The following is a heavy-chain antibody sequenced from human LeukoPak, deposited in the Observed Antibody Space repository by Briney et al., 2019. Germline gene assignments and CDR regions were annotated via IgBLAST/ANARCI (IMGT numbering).Heavy chain of an antibody. CDR1: GGSFSGYY. Sequence: SETLSLTCAVYGGSFSGYYWSWIRQPPGKGLEWMGEINHSGSTNYNPSLKSRVTISVDTSKNQFSLKLSSVTAADTAVYYCASNIRSYYYYGMDVWGQGTTVTVSS. J-gene: IGHJ6*02. CDR2: INHSGST. D-gene: IGHD2-2*02. V-gene: IGHV4-34*01. CDR3: ASNIRSYYYYGMDV.